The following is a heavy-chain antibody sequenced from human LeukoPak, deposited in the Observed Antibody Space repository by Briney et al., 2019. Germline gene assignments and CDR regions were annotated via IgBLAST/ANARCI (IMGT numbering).Heavy chain of an antibody. D-gene: IGHD3-3*01. CDR2: LNPDGSHK. CDR1: GFTFNSYW. CDR3: ARDAYDDSSES. V-gene: IGHV3-7*01. J-gene: IGHJ5*02. Sequence: GGSLRLSCAASGFTFNSYWMTWVRQAPGKGLEWVANLNPDGSHKFYADSVRGRFTISRDNAENSVFLQMNSLRAEDTAFYYYARDAYDDSSESWGQGTLVTVSS.